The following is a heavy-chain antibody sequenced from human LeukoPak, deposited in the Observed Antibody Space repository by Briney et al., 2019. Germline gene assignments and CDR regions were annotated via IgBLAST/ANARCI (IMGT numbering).Heavy chain of an antibody. D-gene: IGHD3-3*02. V-gene: IGHV3-30-3*01. CDR1: GSIFSSSA. CDR3: ARKLVD. J-gene: IGHJ4*02. Sequence: PGGSLRLSCAASGSIFSSSAMHWVRQAPGKGLEWVAGISSDGTKKYYADSVKGRFSISRDNSKSTQSLQMSSLRVDDTAIYYCARKLVDWGRGIVVTVSS. CDR2: ISSDGTKK.